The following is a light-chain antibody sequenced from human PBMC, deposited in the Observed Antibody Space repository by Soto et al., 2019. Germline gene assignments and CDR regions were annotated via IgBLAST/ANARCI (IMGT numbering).Light chain of an antibody. J-gene: IGKJ2*01. CDR1: QSVSISS. Sequence: EIVLTQSPGTLSLSPGERATLSCRASQSVSISSLAWYQQKPGQAPRLLIYSASSRATSIPDRFSGSGSGTDFTLTISRLEPEDFAVDYCQQYGSSSYTFGQGTNLEIK. V-gene: IGKV3-20*01. CDR2: SAS. CDR3: QQYGSSSYT.